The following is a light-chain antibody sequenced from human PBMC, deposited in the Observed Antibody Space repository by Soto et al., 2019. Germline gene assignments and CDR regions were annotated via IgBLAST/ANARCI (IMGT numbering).Light chain of an antibody. CDR2: AAS. CDR1: QDISIY. Sequence: IHLTQSPSSLSASVGDRVTITCRASQDISIYLGWYQQKQGKAPKLLIYAASTLQSGVPSRFSGSGSGTDFTLNIGSLTPEDFATYYWQQLDTFLLTFGGGTEVEIK. CDR3: QQLDTFLLT. V-gene: IGKV1-9*01. J-gene: IGKJ4*01.